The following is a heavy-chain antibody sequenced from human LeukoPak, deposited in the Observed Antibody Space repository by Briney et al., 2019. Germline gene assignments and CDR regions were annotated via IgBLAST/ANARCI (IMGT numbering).Heavy chain of an antibody. Sequence: SETLSLTCTVSGGSISSSSYYWGWIRRPPGKGLEWIGSIYYSGSTYYNPSLKSRVTISVDTSKNQFSLKLSSVPAADTAVYYCARPNDSSGYYYDPFDHWGQGTLVTVSS. CDR1: GGSISSSSYY. D-gene: IGHD3-22*01. V-gene: IGHV4-39*01. CDR2: IYYSGST. J-gene: IGHJ4*02. CDR3: ARPNDSSGYYYDPFDH.